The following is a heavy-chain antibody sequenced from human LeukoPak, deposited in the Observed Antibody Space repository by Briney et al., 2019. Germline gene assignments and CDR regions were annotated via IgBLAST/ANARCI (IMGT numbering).Heavy chain of an antibody. Sequence: GGSLRLSCAASGFTFSTYSMNWVRQAPGKGLEWVSSISSSSSYIYYADSVKGRFTISRDNAKNSLYLQMNSLRTEDTAIYYCAKHFGYCSDTSCPYKFYYGMDVWGQGTTVAVSS. CDR1: GFTFSTYS. CDR2: ISSSSSYI. CDR3: AKHFGYCSDTSCPYKFYYGMDV. J-gene: IGHJ6*02. D-gene: IGHD2-2*01. V-gene: IGHV3-21*04.